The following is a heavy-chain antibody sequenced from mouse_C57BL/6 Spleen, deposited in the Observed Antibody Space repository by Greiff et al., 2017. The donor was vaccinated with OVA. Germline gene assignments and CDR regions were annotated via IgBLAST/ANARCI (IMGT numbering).Heavy chain of an antibody. Sequence: VQLQQPGAELVKPGASVKLSCKASGYTFTSYWMHWVKQRPGQGLEWIGMIPPNSGSTNYNEKFKSKATLTVDKSSSTAYMQLSSLTSEDSAVYYCARESQLARFAYWGQGTLVTVSA. D-gene: IGHD4-1*02. CDR2: IPPNSGST. J-gene: IGHJ3*01. CDR1: GYTFTSYW. V-gene: IGHV1-64*01. CDR3: ARESQLARFAY.